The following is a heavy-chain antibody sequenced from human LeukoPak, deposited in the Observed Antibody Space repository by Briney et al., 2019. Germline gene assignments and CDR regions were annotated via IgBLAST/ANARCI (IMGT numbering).Heavy chain of an antibody. CDR2: TKDKGYSYTT. CDR3: ASIRGVFGY. CDR1: GFTFSDLF. Sequence: GGSLRLSCAVSGFTFSDLFMGWVRQAPGKGLEWVGRTKDKGYSYTTEYAASVKGRLTISRDDSKNLVYLQMNSLKTEDTAVYYCASIRGVFGYWGQGTLVTVSS. D-gene: IGHD3-10*01. J-gene: IGHJ4*02. V-gene: IGHV3-72*01.